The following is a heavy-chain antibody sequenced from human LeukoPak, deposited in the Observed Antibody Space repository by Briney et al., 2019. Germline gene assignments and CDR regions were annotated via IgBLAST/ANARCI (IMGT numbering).Heavy chain of an antibody. CDR2: IIPIFGTA. CDR3: ARGSPYSSSSGGFDY. Sequence: VASVKVSCKASGGTFSCYAISWVRQAPGQGLEWMGGIIPIFGTANYAQKFQGRVTITADESTSTAYMELSSLRSEDTAVYYCARGSPYSSSSGGFDYWGQGTLVTVSS. CDR1: GGTFSCYA. V-gene: IGHV1-69*13. D-gene: IGHD6-6*01. J-gene: IGHJ4*02.